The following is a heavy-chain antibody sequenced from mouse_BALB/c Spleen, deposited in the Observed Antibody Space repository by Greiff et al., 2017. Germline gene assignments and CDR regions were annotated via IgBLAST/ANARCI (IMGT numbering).Heavy chain of an antibody. CDR1: GYTFTSYW. V-gene: IGHV1-5*01. CDR2: IYPGNSDT. Sequence: EVKLVESGTVLARPGASVKMSCKASGYTFTSYWMHWVKQRPGQGLEWIGAIYPGNSDTSYNQKFKGKAKLTAVTSTSTAYMELSSLTNEDSAVYYCTRGGFATVVATPAWFAYWGQGTLVTVSA. CDR3: TRGGFATVVATPAWFAY. D-gene: IGHD1-1*01. J-gene: IGHJ3*01.